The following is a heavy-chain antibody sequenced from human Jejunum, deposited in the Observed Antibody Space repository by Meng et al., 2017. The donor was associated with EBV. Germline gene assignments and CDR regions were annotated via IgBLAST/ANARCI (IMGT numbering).Heavy chain of an antibody. J-gene: IGHJ4*02. CDR3: AKDRNYYIDY. CDR1: GFTFSGFW. CDR2: INGDGSRT. Sequence: VQLVEAGGGLIPLGGSLRLSCAASGFTFSGFWMYWVRQVPGKGLVWISRINGDGSRTTYADSVKDRFTISRDNAKNTLYLQMNSLRAEDTAVYYCAKDRNYYIDYWGQGTLVTVSS. V-gene: IGHV3-74*01.